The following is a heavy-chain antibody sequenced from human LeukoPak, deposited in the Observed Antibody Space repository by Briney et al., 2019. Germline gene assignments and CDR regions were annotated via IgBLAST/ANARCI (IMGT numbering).Heavy chain of an antibody. J-gene: IGHJ4*02. CDR2: ISTYNGDT. D-gene: IGHD3-16*02. Sequence: GASVKVSCKASGYTFTSYAISWVRQAPGQGLEWMGWISTYNGDTDYAQKFQGRVTMTTDTYTSTAYMELRSLRSDDTAVYYCARTSFDFLWGTYRPAYFDYWAREPWSSSPQ. CDR1: GYTFTSYA. CDR3: ARTSFDFLWGTYRPAYFDY. V-gene: IGHV1-18*01.